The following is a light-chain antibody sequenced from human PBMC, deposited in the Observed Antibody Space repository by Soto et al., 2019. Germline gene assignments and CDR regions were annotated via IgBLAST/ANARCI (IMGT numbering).Light chain of an antibody. CDR2: NVS. V-gene: IGLV2-14*03. J-gene: IGLJ2*01. Sequence: QSALTQPASVSGSPGQSITISCTGTDSDVGGYNYVSWYQHHPGNAPKVMIYNVSYRHSGVSNRFSGSKSGNTASLTVSGLQAEDEADYYCSSYTPNGSGVFGGGTKLSVL. CDR3: SSYTPNGSGV. CDR1: DSDVGGYNY.